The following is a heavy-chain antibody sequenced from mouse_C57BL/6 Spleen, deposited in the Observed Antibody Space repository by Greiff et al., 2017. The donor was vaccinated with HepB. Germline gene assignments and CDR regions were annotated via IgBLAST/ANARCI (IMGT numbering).Heavy chain of an antibody. D-gene: IGHD2-4*01. J-gene: IGHJ2*01. CDR1: GYSITSGYY. V-gene: IGHV3-6*01. Sequence: EVQLQESGPGLVKPSQSLSLTCSVTGYSITSGYYWNWIRQFPGNKLEWMGYISYDGSNNSNPSLKNRISITRDTSKNQFFLKLNSVTTEDTATYYCARASIYYDLDYWGQGTTLTVSS. CDR3: ARASIYYDLDY. CDR2: ISYDGSN.